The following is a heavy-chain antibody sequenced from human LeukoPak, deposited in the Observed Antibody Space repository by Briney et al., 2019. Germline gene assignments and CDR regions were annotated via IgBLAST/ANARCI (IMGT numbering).Heavy chain of an antibody. CDR2: IYYSGST. J-gene: IGHJ3*02. Sequence: SETLSLTCTVSGGSISSGDYYWSWIRQPPGKGLEWIGYIYYSGSTYYNPSLKSRVTISVDTSKNQFSLKLSSVTAADTAVYYCAREGSWYTSGAFDIWGQGTMVTVSS. D-gene: IGHD6-13*01. CDR3: AREGSWYTSGAFDI. CDR1: GGSISSGDYY. V-gene: IGHV4-30-4*08.